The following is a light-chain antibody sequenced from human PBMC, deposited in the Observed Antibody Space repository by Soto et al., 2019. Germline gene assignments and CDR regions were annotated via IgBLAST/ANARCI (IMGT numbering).Light chain of an antibody. CDR2: KAS. CDR3: QQYNIYPRT. V-gene: IGKV1-5*03. CDR1: QTISSW. Sequence: DIQMTHSPSTLSASVGDRVTITCRASQTISSWLAWYQQKPGKAPNLLIYKASSLESGVPSRFSGSGSGTEFTLTISSLQPDDFATYYCQQYNIYPRTFGQGTKVEIK. J-gene: IGKJ1*01.